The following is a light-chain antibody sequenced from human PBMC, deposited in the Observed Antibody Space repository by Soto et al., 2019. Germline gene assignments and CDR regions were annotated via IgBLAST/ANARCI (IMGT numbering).Light chain of an antibody. J-gene: IGKJ1*01. V-gene: IGKV1-39*01. CDR3: QQSYSTLV. CDR1: QSISSY. Sequence: DIQMTQSPSSLSASVGDRVTITCRASQSISSYLNWYQQKPGKAPKLLIYAASSLQSGVPSRFSGSGSGTDFTFTISSLQPEDFATYYCQQSYSTLVFGQGTKVEIK. CDR2: AAS.